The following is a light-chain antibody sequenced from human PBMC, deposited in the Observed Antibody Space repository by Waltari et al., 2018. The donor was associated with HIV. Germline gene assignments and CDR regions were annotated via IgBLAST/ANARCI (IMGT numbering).Light chain of an antibody. V-gene: IGKV1-27*01. Sequence: DIQMTQSPSSLSASVGDRVTITCRASQGISTYLAWYQQKPGKVPKVLIYAASTLQSGVPPRFSGSGSGTDFTLTISSLQPEDVATYYCQKYNTAPWTFGQGTKVEIK. CDR2: AAS. CDR1: QGISTY. J-gene: IGKJ1*01. CDR3: QKYNTAPWT.